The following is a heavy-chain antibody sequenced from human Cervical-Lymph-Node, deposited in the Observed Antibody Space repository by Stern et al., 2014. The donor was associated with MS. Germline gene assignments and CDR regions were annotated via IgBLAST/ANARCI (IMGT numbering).Heavy chain of an antibody. D-gene: IGHD5-18*01. V-gene: IGHV3-30*18. J-gene: IGHJ4*02. CDR2: ISYDGSNK. Sequence: VQLLESGGGVVQPGRSLRLSCAASGFTFSSYGMHWVRQAPGKGLEWVAVISYDGSNKYYADSVKGRFTISRDNSKNTLYLQMNSLRAEDTAVYYCAKEDGYSYVLDYWGQGTLVTVSS. CDR1: GFTFSSYG. CDR3: AKEDGYSYVLDY.